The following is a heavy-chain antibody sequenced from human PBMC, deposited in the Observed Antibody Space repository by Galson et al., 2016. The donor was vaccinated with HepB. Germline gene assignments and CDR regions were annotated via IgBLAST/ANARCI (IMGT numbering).Heavy chain of an antibody. CDR1: GFRSSAYW. J-gene: IGHJ4*02. Sequence: SLRLSCAASGFRSSAYWMNWARQAPGKGLVWVSHINPDGTNTAYVDSVKGRFTFSRDNAKNTLSLQMNNLRVEDTAVYYCVRDGMGTTPYDVWGQGTLVTVSS. CDR3: VRDGMGTTPYDV. V-gene: IGHV3-74*01. D-gene: IGHD1-7*01. CDR2: INPDGTNT.